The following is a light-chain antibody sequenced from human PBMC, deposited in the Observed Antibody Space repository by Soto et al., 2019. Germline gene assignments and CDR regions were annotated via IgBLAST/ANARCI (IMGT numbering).Light chain of an antibody. V-gene: IGKV3-20*01. CDR3: LQHGSPPWT. CDR1: QSVFSSS. J-gene: IGKJ1*01. Sequence: EIVLTQSPGTLSLSPGERATLSCRASQSVFSSSLAWYQQKPGQAPKLLIYGASSRATGIPDRFGGSGSGTDFTLTISSLEPEDFAVFYCLQHGSPPWTFGQGTKVEIK. CDR2: GAS.